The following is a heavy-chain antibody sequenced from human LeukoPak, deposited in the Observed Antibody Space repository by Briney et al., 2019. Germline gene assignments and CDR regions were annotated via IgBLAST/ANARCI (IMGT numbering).Heavy chain of an antibody. CDR1: GFIFSSYW. CDR3: ARRALRYCSSTSCPARYYGVDV. Sequence: GGSLGLSCAASGFIFSSYWMSWVRQAPGKGLEWVANIKEDGSEKYYVDSVKGRFTISRDNAKNSLYLQTNSLRAEDTAVYYCARRALRYCSSTSCPARYYGVDVWGKGTTVTVSS. J-gene: IGHJ6*04. D-gene: IGHD2-2*01. V-gene: IGHV3-7*03. CDR2: IKEDGSEK.